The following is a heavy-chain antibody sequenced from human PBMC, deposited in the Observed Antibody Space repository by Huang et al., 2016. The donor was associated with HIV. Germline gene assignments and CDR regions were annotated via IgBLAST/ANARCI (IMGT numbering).Heavy chain of an antibody. D-gene: IGHD5-12*01. Sequence: EVQLVESGGGLVQPGRSLRLSCAASGFTFDDYAMHWVRPAPGKGLEWVSGIKWNSGSIGYADSVKGRFTITRKNAKKSLYLQMNSLRAEDTPLYYCARLSPRGYNPGAAFDIWGQGTLVTVSS. J-gene: IGHJ3*02. CDR3: ARLSPRGYNPGAAFDI. CDR1: GFTFDDYA. V-gene: IGHV3-9*01. CDR2: IKWNSGSI.